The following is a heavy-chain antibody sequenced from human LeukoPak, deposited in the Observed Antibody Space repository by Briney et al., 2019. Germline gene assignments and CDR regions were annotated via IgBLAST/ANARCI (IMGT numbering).Heavy chain of an antibody. CDR1: GGSISSSY. D-gene: IGHD6-19*01. V-gene: IGHV4-4*09. J-gene: IGHJ4*02. Sequence: SETLSLTCTVSGGSISSSYWSWIRQPPGKGLEWIGYISTSAGTDYNPSLRSRVTISVGTSKNQFSLKLSSVTAADTAVYYCARTYSSGWYGPYYFDYWGQGTLVTVSS. CDR3: ARTYSSGWYGPYYFDY. CDR2: ISTSAGT.